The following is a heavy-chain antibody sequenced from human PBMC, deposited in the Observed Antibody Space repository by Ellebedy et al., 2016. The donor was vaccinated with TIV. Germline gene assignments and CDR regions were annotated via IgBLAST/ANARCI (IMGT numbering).Heavy chain of an antibody. D-gene: IGHD3-22*01. J-gene: IGHJ4*02. CDR2: ISYDGSNK. V-gene: IGHV3-30*04. Sequence: GGSLRLSXAASGFTFSSYAMHWVRQAPGKGLEWVAVISYDGSNKYYADSVKGRFTISRDNSKNTLYLQMNSLRAEDTAVYYCAREGDYYDSSGYYSYFDYWGQGTLVTVSS. CDR1: GFTFSSYA. CDR3: AREGDYYDSSGYYSYFDY.